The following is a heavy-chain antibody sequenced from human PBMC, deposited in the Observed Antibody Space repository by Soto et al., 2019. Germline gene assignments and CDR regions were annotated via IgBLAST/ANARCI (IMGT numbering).Heavy chain of an antibody. J-gene: IGHJ6*02. V-gene: IGHV4-59*01. Sequence: QVQLQESGPGLVKPSETLSLTCTVSGGSISSYYRSWIRQPPGKGLEWIGYIYYSGSTNYNPSLKSRVTISVDTSMNQFSLKLSSVTAADTAVYYCARGGSYYYYYGMDVWGQGTTVTVSS. D-gene: IGHD3-16*01. CDR3: ARGGSYYYYYGMDV. CDR2: IYYSGST. CDR1: GGSISSYY.